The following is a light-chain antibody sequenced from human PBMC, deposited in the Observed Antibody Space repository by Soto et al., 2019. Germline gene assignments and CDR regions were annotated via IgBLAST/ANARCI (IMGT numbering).Light chain of an antibody. CDR1: QSVLYSSYNKSY. CDR3: QQYYSTLIT. Sequence: DIALTQSPDSLALSLGERATMNCKSSQSVLYSSYNKSYLAWYQVTPGRPPKLLFSWGSTRESGVPDRCSGSGSGTDFTLTISSLQAEDVAVYYCQQYYSTLITFGQGTRLEIK. V-gene: IGKV4-1*01. J-gene: IGKJ5*01. CDR2: WGS.